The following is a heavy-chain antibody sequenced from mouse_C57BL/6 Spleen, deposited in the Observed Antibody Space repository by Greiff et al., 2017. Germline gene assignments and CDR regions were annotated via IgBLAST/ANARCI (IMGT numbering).Heavy chain of an antibody. Sequence: EVQLVESGPGLVKPSQSLSLTCSVTGYSITSGYYWNWIRQFPGNKLEWMGYISYDGSNNYNPSLKNRISITRDTSKNQFFLKLNSVTTEDTATYYCARDGHGNYDFDYWGQGTTLTVSS. V-gene: IGHV3-6*01. CDR3: ARDGHGNYDFDY. CDR1: GYSITSGYY. J-gene: IGHJ2*01. CDR2: ISYDGSN. D-gene: IGHD2-1*01.